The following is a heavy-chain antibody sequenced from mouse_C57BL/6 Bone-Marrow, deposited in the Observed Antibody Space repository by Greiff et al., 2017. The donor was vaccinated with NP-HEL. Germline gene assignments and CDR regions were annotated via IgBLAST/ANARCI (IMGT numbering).Heavy chain of an antibody. Sequence: VQLQQSGAELVKPGASVKMSCKASGYTFTSYWITWVKQRPGQGLEWIGDIYPGSGSTNYNEKFKSKATLTVDTSSSTAYMQLSSLTSEDSAVYYCAREKLYYSNYYAMDYWGQGTSVTVSS. CDR3: AREKLYYSNYYAMDY. CDR2: IYPGSGST. D-gene: IGHD2-5*01. CDR1: GYTFTSYW. J-gene: IGHJ4*01. V-gene: IGHV1-55*01.